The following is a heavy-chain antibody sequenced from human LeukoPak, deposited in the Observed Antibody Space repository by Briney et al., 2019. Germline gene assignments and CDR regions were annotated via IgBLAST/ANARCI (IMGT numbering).Heavy chain of an antibody. J-gene: IGHJ4*02. CDR1: GLTFSSYA. Sequence: GSLRLSCAASGLTFSSYAMHWVRQAPGKGLEWVAVISYDGSNKYYADSVKGRFTISRDNSKNTLYLQMNSLRAEDTAVYYCARDSGDYWGQGTLVTVSS. CDR3: ARDSGDY. CDR2: ISYDGSNK. V-gene: IGHV3-30-3*01.